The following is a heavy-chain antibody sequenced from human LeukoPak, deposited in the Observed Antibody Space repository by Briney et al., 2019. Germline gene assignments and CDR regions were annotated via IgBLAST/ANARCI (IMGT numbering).Heavy chain of an antibody. CDR3: ARRSFFDY. Sequence: RGSLRLSCVASGFTFRDYWVPWVRQAPGKGLVCVSHIKYDGSAKYYVDSVKGRFTISRDNAKNSVYLQMNSLRVEDTGVYYCARRSFFDYWGQGTVVTVSS. V-gene: IGHV3-7*01. CDR2: IKYDGSAK. CDR1: GFTFRDYW. J-gene: IGHJ4*02. D-gene: IGHD3-10*01.